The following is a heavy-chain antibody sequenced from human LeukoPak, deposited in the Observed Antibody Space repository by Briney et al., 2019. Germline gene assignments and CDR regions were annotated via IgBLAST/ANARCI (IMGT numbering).Heavy chain of an antibody. CDR3: ARDLNDFWSGSLGYFDY. CDR1: GGTFSSYA. Sequence: SVKVSCKASGGTFSSYAISWVRQAPGQGLEWMGRIIPIFGTANYAQKFQGRVTITTDESTSTAYMELSSLRSEDTAVYYCARDLNDFWSGSLGYFDYWGQGTLVTVSS. D-gene: IGHD3-3*01. J-gene: IGHJ4*02. V-gene: IGHV1-69*05. CDR2: IIPIFGTA.